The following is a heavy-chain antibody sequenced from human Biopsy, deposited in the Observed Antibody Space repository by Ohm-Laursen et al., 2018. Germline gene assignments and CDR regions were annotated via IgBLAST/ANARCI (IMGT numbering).Heavy chain of an antibody. V-gene: IGHV3-74*01. J-gene: IGHJ5*01. CDR3: ARDASQGFDS. CDR2: SNTDGSHT. CDR1: GFTFNNYW. Sequence: SLRLSCTASGFTFNNYWMHWVRQAPGKGLEWVSRSNTDGSHTNYADSVKGRFTTSTDNAKNTLYLYMSSLTAEDTAVYFCARDASQGFDSWGQGTLVTVSS.